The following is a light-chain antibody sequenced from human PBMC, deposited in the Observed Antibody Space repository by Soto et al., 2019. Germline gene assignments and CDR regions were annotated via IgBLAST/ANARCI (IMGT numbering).Light chain of an antibody. CDR1: SSSIGAGYD. CDR3: QSYDSTLSARYV. V-gene: IGLV1-40*01. CDR2: GNI. Sequence: QSVVTQPPSVSGAPGQRVTVSCTGSSSSIGAGYDVHWYQQRPGTAPKLLIFGNINRPSGVPDRFSGSKSGTSASLAITGLQAEHEGDYYCQSYDSTLSARYVFGTGTKLTVL. J-gene: IGLJ1*01.